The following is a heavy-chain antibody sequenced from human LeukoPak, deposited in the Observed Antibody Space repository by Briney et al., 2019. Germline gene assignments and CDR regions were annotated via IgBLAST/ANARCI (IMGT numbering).Heavy chain of an antibody. CDR3: ARARYVNSFYAFDI. CDR2: LSESGNT. V-gene: IGHV4-59*01. J-gene: IGHJ3*02. D-gene: IGHD3-9*01. CDR1: GGSISSYY. Sequence: ASETLSLTCTVSGGSISSYYWSWIRLPPGKGLEWIGYLSESGNTNYSPSLKSRVTIFGDTSKNQFFLKLSSVTAADTAMYYCARARYVNSFYAFDIWGQGTLVTVSS.